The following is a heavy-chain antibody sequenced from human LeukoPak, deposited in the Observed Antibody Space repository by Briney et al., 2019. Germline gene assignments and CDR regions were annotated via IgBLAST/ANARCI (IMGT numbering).Heavy chain of an antibody. CDR2: IYTSGSS. Sequence: PSETLSLTCTVSSGSISSYYWSWIRQPAGKGLEWIGRIYTSGSSNYNPSLQSRVTMSVDTSKNQFSLKLSSVTAADTAVYYCARANYCYDRGGYYYYFDYWGQGTLVTVSS. CDR3: ARANYCYDRGGYYYYFDY. J-gene: IGHJ4*02. V-gene: IGHV4-4*07. D-gene: IGHD3-22*01. CDR1: SGSISSYY.